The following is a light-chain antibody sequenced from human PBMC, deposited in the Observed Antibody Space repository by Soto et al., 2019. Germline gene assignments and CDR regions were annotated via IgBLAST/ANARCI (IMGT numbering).Light chain of an antibody. J-gene: IGLJ2*01. CDR1: SSDVGGYNY. CDR2: EVS. Sequence: QSALTQPASVSGSLGQSITISCSGTSSDVGGYNYVSWYQQYPGKAPKHLIYEVSYRPSGVSNRFSGSKSGNTASLTISGLQAEDEADYYCSSYSGGSTLVVFGGGTKLTVL. V-gene: IGLV2-14*01. CDR3: SSYSGGSTLVV.